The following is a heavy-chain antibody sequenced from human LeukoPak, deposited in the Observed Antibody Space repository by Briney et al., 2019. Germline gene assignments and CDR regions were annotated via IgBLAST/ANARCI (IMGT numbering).Heavy chain of an antibody. CDR1: GGSFSGYY. J-gene: IGHJ4*02. CDR2: INHSGST. CDR3: ARGYYYDSSGYYGLALDY. V-gene: IGHV4-34*01. Sequence: PSETLSLTCAVYGGSFSGYYWSWIRQPPGKGLEWIGEINHSGSTNYNPSLKSRVTISVDTSKNQFSLKLSSVTAAGTAVYYCARGYYYDSSGYYGLALDYWGQGTLVTVSS. D-gene: IGHD3-22*01.